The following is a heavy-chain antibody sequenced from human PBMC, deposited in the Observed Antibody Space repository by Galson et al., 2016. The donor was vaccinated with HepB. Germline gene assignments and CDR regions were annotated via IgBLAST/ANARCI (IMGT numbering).Heavy chain of an antibody. D-gene: IGHD3-16*01. V-gene: IGHV1-69*13. CDR1: GGSFSTYG. CDR3: ARPKQDYSLYAMDV. Sequence: SVKVSCKASGGSFSTYGISWVRQAPGQGLEWMGGITPTFRTPNYAQKLQGRVTITADESTSTVYMELSRLTSEDTAVYYCARPKQDYSLYAMDVWGQGTTITVSS. J-gene: IGHJ6*02. CDR2: ITPTFRTP.